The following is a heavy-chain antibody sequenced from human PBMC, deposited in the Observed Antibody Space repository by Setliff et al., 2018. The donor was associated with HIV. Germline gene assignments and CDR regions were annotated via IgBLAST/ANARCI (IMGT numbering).Heavy chain of an antibody. V-gene: IGHV4-59*11. CDR2: ISYNEYT. D-gene: IGHD1-26*01. J-gene: IGHJ3*01. CDR1: GDPINSHY. Sequence: SETLSLTCTVSGDPINSHYWSWIRQPPGEGLEWIGHISYNEYTNYNPALKSRVTISLDTSKKHFSLDLYSVTAADTAVYYCARDHNSGTLHAFDLWGQGTKVTVSS. CDR3: ARDHNSGTLHAFDL.